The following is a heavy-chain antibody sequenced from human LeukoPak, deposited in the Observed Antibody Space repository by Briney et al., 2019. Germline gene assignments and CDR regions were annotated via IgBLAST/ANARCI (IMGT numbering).Heavy chain of an antibody. J-gene: IGHJ4*02. Sequence: ASVKVSCKASGYTFTGYYMHWVRQAPGQGLEWMGWINPNSGGTNYAQKFQGRVTMTRDTSISTAYMELSRLRSDDTAVYHCALNKGYCSSTSCYALLDYWGQGTLVTVSS. CDR1: GYTFTGYY. V-gene: IGHV1-2*02. D-gene: IGHD2-2*01. CDR2: INPNSGGT. CDR3: ALNKGYCSSTSCYALLDY.